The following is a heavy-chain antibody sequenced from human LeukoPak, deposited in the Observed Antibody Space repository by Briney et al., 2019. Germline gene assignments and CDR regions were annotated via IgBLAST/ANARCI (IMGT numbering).Heavy chain of an antibody. CDR3: ARERKPLGQPLFLDY. CDR1: GFTVSSNY. Sequence: GGSLRLSCAASGFTVSSNYMSWVRQAPGKGLEWVSVIYSGGSTYYADSVKGRFTISRDNSKNTLYLQMNSLRAEDTAVYYCARERKPLGQPLFLDYWGQGALVTVSS. V-gene: IGHV3-53*01. D-gene: IGHD1-14*01. CDR2: IYSGGST. J-gene: IGHJ4*02.